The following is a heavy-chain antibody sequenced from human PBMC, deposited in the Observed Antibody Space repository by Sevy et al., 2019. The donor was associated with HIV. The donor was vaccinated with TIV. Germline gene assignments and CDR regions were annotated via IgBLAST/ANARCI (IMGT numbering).Heavy chain of an antibody. CDR2: IYHSGST. J-gene: IGHJ6*03. V-gene: IGHV4-38-2*01. Sequence: SETLSLTCAVSGYSINSGYYWGWIRQPPGKGLEWIGSIYHSGSTYYNPSLKSRVTISVDTSKNQFSLKLSSVTAADTAVYYCARGPKKTYYYYDMDVWGKGTTVTVSS. CDR1: GYSINSGYY. CDR3: ARGPKKTYYYYDMDV.